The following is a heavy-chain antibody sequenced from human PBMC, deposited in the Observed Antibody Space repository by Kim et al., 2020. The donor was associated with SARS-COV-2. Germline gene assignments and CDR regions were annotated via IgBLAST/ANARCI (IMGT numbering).Heavy chain of an antibody. CDR1: GFTFSSYS. D-gene: IGHD3-10*01. Sequence: GGSLRLSCAASGFTFSSYSMNWVRQAPGKGLEWVSSISSSSSYIYYADSVKGRFTISRDNAKNSLYLQMNSLRAEDTAVYYCARDYDYASVRGVLLRDFYSYGMDVWGQGTTVTVSS. CDR3: ARDYDYASVRGVLLRDFYSYGMDV. J-gene: IGHJ6*02. CDR2: ISSSSSYI. V-gene: IGHV3-21*01.